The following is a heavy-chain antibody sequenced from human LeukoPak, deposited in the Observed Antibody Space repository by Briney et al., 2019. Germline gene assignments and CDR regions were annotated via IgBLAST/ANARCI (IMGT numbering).Heavy chain of an antibody. V-gene: IGHV3-74*01. CDR2: LNNHGSRT. J-gene: IGHJ4*02. CDR1: GFIFSSYW. D-gene: IGHD2-15*01. CDR3: ARVRCSRGSCYLDY. Sequence: QPGGSLRLSCAASGFIFSSYWMNWVRQAPGKGLVWVSRLNNHGSRTSYADSVKGRFTISRDNAKNSLSLQMNSLRAEDTAVYYCARVRCSRGSCYLDYWGQGTLVTVSS.